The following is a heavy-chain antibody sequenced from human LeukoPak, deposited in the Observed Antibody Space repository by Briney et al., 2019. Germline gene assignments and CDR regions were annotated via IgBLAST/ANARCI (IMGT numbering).Heavy chain of an antibody. CDR2: IGGRGDGI. J-gene: IGHJ4*02. CDR1: GFTFSDYS. CDR3: AREIPGRIAADC. Sequence: GGSLRLSCAASGFTFSDYSMNWVRQAPGKGLEWISYIGGRGDGISYADSVKGRFIVSRDNAKNSLFLQMNRLRGEDTAIYFCAREIPGRIAADCWGQGTLVTVSS. V-gene: IGHV3-48*01. D-gene: IGHD2-15*01.